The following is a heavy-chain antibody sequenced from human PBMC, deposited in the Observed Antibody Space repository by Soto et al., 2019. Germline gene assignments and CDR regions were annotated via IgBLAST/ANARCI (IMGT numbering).Heavy chain of an antibody. V-gene: IGHV3-53*01. J-gene: IGHJ6*02. CDR1: GFSCSSNC. Sequence: PXVCLRLSCAACGFSCSSNCMSWVRQAPGKGLEWVSVIYSGGSTYYADSVKGRFTISRDNSKNTLYLQMNSLRAEDTAVYYCARDSGNWLWLTNSAFDYYGMDVWGQGTTVTVSS. D-gene: IGHD3-9*01. CDR2: IYSGGST. CDR3: ARDSGNWLWLTNSAFDYYGMDV.